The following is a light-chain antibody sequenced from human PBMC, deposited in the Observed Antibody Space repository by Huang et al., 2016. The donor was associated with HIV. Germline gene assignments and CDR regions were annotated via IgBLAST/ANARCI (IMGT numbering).Light chain of an antibody. V-gene: IGKV1-39*01. Sequence: DIQMTQSPSSLSASVGDRVTITCRARQSISNYLNWYQHKPGKAPKLLIYAASSLQSGVPSRVSGSGSGTDFTLTISRLQPEDSAAYYCQQSYSPRTFGPGTKVDIK. J-gene: IGKJ3*01. CDR1: QSISNY. CDR3: QQSYSPRT. CDR2: AAS.